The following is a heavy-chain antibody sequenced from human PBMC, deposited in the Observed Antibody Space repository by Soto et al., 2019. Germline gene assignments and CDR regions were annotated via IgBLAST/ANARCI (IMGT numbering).Heavy chain of an antibody. J-gene: IGHJ4*02. Sequence: EVQLVESGGGLVQPGGSLRLSCAASGFTFSSYSMNWVRQAPGKGLEWVSYISSSSSTIYYADSVKGRFTISRDNAKNSLYLQMNSLGDEDTAVYYCARGRGTMIGYWGQGTLVTVSS. V-gene: IGHV3-48*02. CDR2: ISSSSSTI. CDR3: ARGRGTMIGY. CDR1: GFTFSSYS. D-gene: IGHD3-22*01.